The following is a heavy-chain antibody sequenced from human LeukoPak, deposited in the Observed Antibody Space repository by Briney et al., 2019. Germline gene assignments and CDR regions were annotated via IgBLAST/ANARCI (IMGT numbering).Heavy chain of an antibody. CDR3: VVGYSYGPWYYGMDV. Sequence: PVKVSCKASGGTFSSYAISWVRQAPGQGLEWMGGIIPIFGTANYAQKFQGRVTITADKSTSTAYMELSSLRSEDTAVYYCVVGYSYGPWYYGMDVWGKGTTVTVSS. CDR1: GGTFSSYA. V-gene: IGHV1-69*06. CDR2: IIPIFGTA. J-gene: IGHJ6*04. D-gene: IGHD5-18*01.